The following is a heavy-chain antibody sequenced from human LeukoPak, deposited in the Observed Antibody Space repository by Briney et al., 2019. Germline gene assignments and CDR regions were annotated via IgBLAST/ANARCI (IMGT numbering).Heavy chain of an antibody. CDR3: AKGVVPAALFDY. Sequence: GGSLRLSCAASGFTFSDYYMSWIRQAPGKGLEWVSAISGSGGSTYYADSVKGRFTISRDNSKNTLYLQMNSLRAEDTAVYYCAKGVVPAALFDYWGQGTLVTVSS. V-gene: IGHV3-23*01. CDR2: ISGSGGST. CDR1: GFTFSDYY. D-gene: IGHD2-2*01. J-gene: IGHJ4*02.